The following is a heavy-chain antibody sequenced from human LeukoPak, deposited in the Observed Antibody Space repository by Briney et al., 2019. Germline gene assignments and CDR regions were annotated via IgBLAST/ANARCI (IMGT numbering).Heavy chain of an antibody. D-gene: IGHD3-10*01. V-gene: IGHV3-53*01. CDR3: ARVATGSYDWFDP. CDR1: GFSVSSNY. Sequence: GGSLRLSCAASGFSVSSNYMTWVRQAPGKGLEWVSVIYDSGSAYYADSVKGRFTISRDNSKNTLYLQMNSLRAEDTAVYFCARVATGSYDWFDPWGQGTLVTVSS. J-gene: IGHJ5*02. CDR2: IYDSGSA.